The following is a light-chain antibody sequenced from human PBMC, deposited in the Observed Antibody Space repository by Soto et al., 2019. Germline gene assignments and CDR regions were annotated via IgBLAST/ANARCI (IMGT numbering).Light chain of an antibody. Sequence: DIQMTQSPSSLSASVGDRVTITCRASQSISSYLNWYQQKPGKAPKLLIYAASSLQSGVPSRFSGSESETDFTLTISSLQPEDFATYYCQQSYSSPLTFGGGTKVEIK. CDR1: QSISSY. V-gene: IGKV1-39*01. CDR3: QQSYSSPLT. CDR2: AAS. J-gene: IGKJ4*01.